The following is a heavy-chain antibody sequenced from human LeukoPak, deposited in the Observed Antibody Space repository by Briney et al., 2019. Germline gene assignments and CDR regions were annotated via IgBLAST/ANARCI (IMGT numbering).Heavy chain of an antibody. J-gene: IGHJ4*02. CDR3: ARVPKLSLCSSDD. D-gene: IGHD2-15*01. CDR2: TYYRSKWYN. V-gene: IGHV6-1*01. CDR1: GDTVSSNSAD. Sequence: SQTLSLPCAISGDTVSSNSADWDWIRQSPSRGLEWLGRTYYRSKWYNDYAVSVKSRITINPDTSKNQFSQQLNSVTPEHTAVYYCARVPKLSLCSSDDRGQGTLVTVSS.